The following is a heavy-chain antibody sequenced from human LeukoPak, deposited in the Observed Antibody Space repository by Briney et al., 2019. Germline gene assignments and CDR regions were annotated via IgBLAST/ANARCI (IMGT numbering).Heavy chain of an antibody. J-gene: IGHJ5*02. D-gene: IGHD3-10*01. CDR2: IYYSGST. V-gene: IGHV4-59*12. CDR1: GGSISSYY. Sequence: PSETLSLTCTVSGGSISSYYWSWIRQPPGKGLEWIGYIYYSGSTNYNPSLKSRVTISVDTSKNQFSLKLSSVTAADTAVYYCARVEKALWFGEDAVKGGFDPWGQGTLVTVSS. CDR3: ARVEKALWFGEDAVKGGFDP.